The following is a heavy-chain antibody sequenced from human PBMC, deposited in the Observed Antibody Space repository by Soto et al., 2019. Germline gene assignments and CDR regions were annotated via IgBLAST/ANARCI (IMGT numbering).Heavy chain of an antibody. D-gene: IGHD3-3*01. V-gene: IGHV1-69*13. CDR2: IIAMFGTA. J-gene: IGHJ5*02. Sequence: SVKVSCKASGGTLTISSHGISWVRQAPGQGLEWMGGIIAMFGTANYAQKFQGRVTITADESTSTAYMELSSLRSDDTAIYYCARDPHEFWTSYWFDPWGQGTPVTVSS. CDR3: ARDPHEFWTSYWFDP. CDR1: GGTLTISSHG.